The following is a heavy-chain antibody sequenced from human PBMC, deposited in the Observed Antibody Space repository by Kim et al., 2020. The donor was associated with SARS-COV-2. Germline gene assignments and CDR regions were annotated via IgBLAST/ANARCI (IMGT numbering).Heavy chain of an antibody. D-gene: IGHD5-12*01. Sequence: YEPTLKSRVSISVDKSKNQVSLRLRSVTDADTAVYYCARSSAYTLNWFDPWGQGALVTVSS. CDR3: ARSSAYTLNWFDP. J-gene: IGHJ5*02. V-gene: IGHV4-61*05.